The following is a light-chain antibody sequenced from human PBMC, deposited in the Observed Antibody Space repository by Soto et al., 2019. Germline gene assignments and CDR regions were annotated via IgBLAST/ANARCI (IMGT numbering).Light chain of an antibody. J-gene: IGLJ2*01. CDR3: NSYTNSDTPVL. V-gene: IGLV2-14*01. CDR1: SSDVGAYNY. Sequence: QSVLTQPASVSGSPGQSITISCTGTSSDVGAYNYVSWYQQHPGKAPKLIMYEVSNRPSGVSNRFSGSKSVNTASLTISGLQAEDEADYYCNSYTNSDTPVLFGVGTKLTVL. CDR2: EVS.